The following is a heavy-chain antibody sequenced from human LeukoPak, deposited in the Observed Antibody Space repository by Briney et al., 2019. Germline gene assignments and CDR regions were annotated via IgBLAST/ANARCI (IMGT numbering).Heavy chain of an antibody. CDR1: GGSFSGYY. CDR3: ASPGGYSYGYGY. D-gene: IGHD5-18*01. Sequence: SETLSLTCAVYGGSFSGYYWSWIRQPPGKGLEWIGEINHSGSTNYNPSLKSRVTISVDTSKNQFSLKLSSVTAADTAVYYCASPGGYSYGYGYWGQGTLVTVSS. CDR2: INHSGST. V-gene: IGHV4-34*01. J-gene: IGHJ4*02.